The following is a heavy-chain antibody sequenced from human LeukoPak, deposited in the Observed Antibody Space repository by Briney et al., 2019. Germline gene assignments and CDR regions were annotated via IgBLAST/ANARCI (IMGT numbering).Heavy chain of an antibody. CDR1: GFTFSSYS. CDR2: ISSSSSTI. V-gene: IGHV3-48*01. J-gene: IGHJ4*02. CDR3: ARDLRGLTGYSD. D-gene: IGHD3-9*01. Sequence: GGSLRLSCAASGFTFSSYSMNWVRLAPGKGLEWVSYISSSSSTIYYADSVKGRFTISRDNAKNSLYLQMNGLRAEDTAVYYCARDLRGLTGYSDWGQGTLVTVSS.